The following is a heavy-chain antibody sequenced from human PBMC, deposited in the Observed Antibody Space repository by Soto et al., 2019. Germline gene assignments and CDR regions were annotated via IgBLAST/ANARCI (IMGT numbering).Heavy chain of an antibody. CDR3: ANGGYSSSWYKNWFDP. Sequence: SVKVSCKASGGTFSGYAISWVRQAPGQGLEWMGGIIPIFGTANYAQKFQGRVTINADESTSTAYMELSSLRSEDTAVYYCANGGYSSSWYKNWFDPWGQGTLVTVSS. D-gene: IGHD6-13*01. J-gene: IGHJ5*02. CDR1: GGTFSGYA. V-gene: IGHV1-69*13. CDR2: IIPIFGTA.